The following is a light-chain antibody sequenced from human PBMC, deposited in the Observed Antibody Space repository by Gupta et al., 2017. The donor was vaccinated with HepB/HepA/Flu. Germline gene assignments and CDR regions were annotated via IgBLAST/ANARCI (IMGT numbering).Light chain of an antibody. J-gene: IGKJ2*01. Sequence: DIHLTQSPSVLSASVGDKVTITCQASQDIRQFLNWFQQKPGKAPELLISGVSNVQAGVPSRFSGAGDGTDVVLTINSLQPEDSATYFCQQYDNATYTFGQGSKLRI. CDR2: GVS. CDR1: QDIRQF. CDR3: QQYDNATYT. V-gene: IGKV1-33*01.